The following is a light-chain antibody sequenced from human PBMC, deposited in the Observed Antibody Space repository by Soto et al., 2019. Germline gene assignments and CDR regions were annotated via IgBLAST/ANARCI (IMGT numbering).Light chain of an antibody. Sequence: DTQMTQSPSSLSASVGDRVTITCRASESIARHLNWYQQKPGRAPNLLIYAASSLQNGVPSRFRGGGSGTDFTLTISNLQPEDFATYYCQQNYSTLSITFGQGTRLEIK. CDR2: AAS. CDR1: ESIARH. V-gene: IGKV1-39*01. CDR3: QQNYSTLSIT. J-gene: IGKJ5*01.